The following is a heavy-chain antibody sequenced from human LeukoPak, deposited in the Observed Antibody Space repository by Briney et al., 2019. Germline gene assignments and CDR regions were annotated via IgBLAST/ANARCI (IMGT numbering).Heavy chain of an antibody. CDR2: IYPRDGST. J-gene: IGHJ4*02. D-gene: IGHD3-16*01. V-gene: IGHV1-46*01. CDR1: GYTFTSNY. Sequence: ASVKVSCKASGYTFTSNYIHWVRQAPGQGLEWMGMIYPRDGSTSYAQKFQGRVTITADESTSTAYMELSSLRSEDTAVYYCAREGGSRYFDYWGQGTLVTVSA. CDR3: AREGGSRYFDY.